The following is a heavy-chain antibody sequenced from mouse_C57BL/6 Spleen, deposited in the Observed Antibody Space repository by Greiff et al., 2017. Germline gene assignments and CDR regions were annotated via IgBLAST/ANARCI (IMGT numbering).Heavy chain of an antibody. CDR1: GYTFTSYW. V-gene: IGHV1-55*01. CDR2: ISPGSGST. CDR3: ARGGKNYCDY. J-gene: IGHJ2*01. Sequence: VQLQQPGAELVKPGASVKMSCKASGYTFTSYWITWVKQRPGQGLEWIGAISPGSGSTNYNEKFKSKATLTVDTSSSTAYMQLSSLTSEDSAVYYGARGGKNYCDYWGQGTTRTDSS.